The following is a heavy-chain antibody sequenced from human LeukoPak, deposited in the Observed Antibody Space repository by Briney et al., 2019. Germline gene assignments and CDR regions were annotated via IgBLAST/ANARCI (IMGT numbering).Heavy chain of an antibody. D-gene: IGHD3-10*01. CDR3: ARDATVRGPYGGHHFYSYMDV. CDR1: GGTFSSYA. Sequence: SVKVSCKTSGGTFSSYAISWVRQAPGQGLEWIGDIIPIFDTANYAQKFQGRVTITADESVTTSYMELSSLRSEDTAVYYCARDATVRGPYGGHHFYSYMDVWGKGTTVTISS. J-gene: IGHJ6*03. CDR2: IIPIFDTA. V-gene: IGHV1-69*13.